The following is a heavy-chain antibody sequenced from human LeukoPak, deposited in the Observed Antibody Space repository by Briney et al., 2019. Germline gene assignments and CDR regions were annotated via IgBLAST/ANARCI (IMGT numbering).Heavy chain of an antibody. V-gene: IGHV1-18*01. D-gene: IGHD4-11*01. J-gene: IGHJ6*03. Sequence: ASVKVSCKASGYTFTSYGISWVRQAPGQGLEWMGWISAYNGNTNYAQKLQGRVTMTTDTPTSTAYMELRSLRSDDTAVYYCARSSATVETPYYYYYYMDVWGKGTTVTVSS. CDR1: GYTFTSYG. CDR3: ARSSATVETPYYYYYYMDV. CDR2: ISAYNGNT.